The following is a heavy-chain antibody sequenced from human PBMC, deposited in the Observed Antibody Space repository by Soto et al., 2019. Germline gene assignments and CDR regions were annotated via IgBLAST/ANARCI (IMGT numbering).Heavy chain of an antibody. J-gene: IGHJ5*02. Sequence: SETLSLTCTVSGASISGFYWSWIRKSAGKGLEWIGRIYATGTTDYNPSLKGRAMMSVDTSKKQFSLKLRSVTAADTAVYYCVRDGTKTLRDWFDPWGQGMSVTVSS. CDR3: VRDGTKTLRDWFDP. D-gene: IGHD1-1*01. CDR2: IYATGTT. CDR1: GASISGFY. V-gene: IGHV4-4*07.